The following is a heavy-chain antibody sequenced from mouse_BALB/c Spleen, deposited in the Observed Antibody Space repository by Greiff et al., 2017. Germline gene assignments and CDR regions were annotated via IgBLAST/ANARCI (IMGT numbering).Heavy chain of an antibody. CDR3: ARSYYGNSLDY. CDR1: GFTFSDYY. V-gene: IGHV5-4*02. J-gene: IGHJ4*01. D-gene: IGHD2-10*01. CDR2: ISDGGSYT. Sequence: EVQLVESGGGLVKPGGSLKLSCAASGFTFSDYYMYWVRQTPEKRLEWVATISDGGSYTYYPDSVKGRFTISRDNAKNNLYLQMSSLKSEDTAMYYCARSYYGNSLDYWGQGTSVTVSS.